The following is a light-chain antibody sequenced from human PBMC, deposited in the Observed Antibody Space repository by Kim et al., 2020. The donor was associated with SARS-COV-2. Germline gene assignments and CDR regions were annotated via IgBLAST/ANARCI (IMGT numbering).Light chain of an antibody. V-gene: IGKV3-20*01. CDR1: QKITSNY. CDR2: GAS. Sequence: EIVLTQSPDTLSLSPGERATLSCRASQKITSNYLAWFQQKPGQAPRLLIYGASSRAAGAPDRFSGSGSETDFTPTISRLEPEDTAVYYCQKYDDQPWTFGQGTKVDIK. J-gene: IGKJ1*01. CDR3: QKYDDQPWT.